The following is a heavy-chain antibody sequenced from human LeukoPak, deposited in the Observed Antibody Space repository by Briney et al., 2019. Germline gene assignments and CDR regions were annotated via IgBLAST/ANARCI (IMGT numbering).Heavy chain of an antibody. V-gene: IGHV3-21*01. D-gene: IGHD3-10*01. CDR3: ARVIAARERAWFGELRLYYYSYIDV. CDR1: GFTFSSYS. Sequence: GGSLRLSCAASGFTFSSYSMSLVRQTPGKGLEWVSSISTSSSYIYYVDSVKGRFTISRDNARNSLYLQMNSLRTEDTAVYYCARVIAARERAWFGELRLYYYSYIDVWGKGTTVTISS. CDR2: ISTSSSYI. J-gene: IGHJ6*03.